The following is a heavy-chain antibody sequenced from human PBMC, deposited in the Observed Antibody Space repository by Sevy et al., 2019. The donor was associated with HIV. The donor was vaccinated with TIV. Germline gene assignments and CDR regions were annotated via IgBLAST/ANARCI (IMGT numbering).Heavy chain of an antibody. Sequence: GGSLRLSCAASGFTVSSNYMSWVRQAPGKGLEWVSVIYSGGSTYYADSVKGRLPTSRDNSKNTLYFQINSRRAEDTAVEYCAGGTRLRFLERLSEDYYYGMDVWGQGTTVTVSS. D-gene: IGHD3-3*01. CDR3: AGGTRLRFLERLSEDYYYGMDV. V-gene: IGHV3-53*01. CDR1: GFTVSSNY. J-gene: IGHJ6*02. CDR2: IYSGGST.